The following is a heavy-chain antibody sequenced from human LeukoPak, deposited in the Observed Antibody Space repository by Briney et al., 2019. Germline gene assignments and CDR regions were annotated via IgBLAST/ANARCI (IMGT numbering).Heavy chain of an antibody. V-gene: IGHV4-59*12. J-gene: IGHJ3*02. Sequence: SETLSLTCTVSGGSISSYYWSWIRQPPGKGLEWIGYIYYSGSTNYNPSLKSRVTMSVDTSKNQFSLKLGSVTAADTAVYYCARDLYLRSSDAFDIWGQGTMVTVSS. CDR1: GGSISSYY. CDR2: IYYSGST. CDR3: ARDLYLRSSDAFDI. D-gene: IGHD3-10*01.